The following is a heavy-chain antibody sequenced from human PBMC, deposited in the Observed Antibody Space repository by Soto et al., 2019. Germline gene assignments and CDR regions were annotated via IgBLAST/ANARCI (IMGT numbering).Heavy chain of an antibody. CDR3: AGVYYGGDSVNNY. V-gene: IGHV3-30-3*01. D-gene: IGHD2-21*02. J-gene: IGHJ4*02. CDR2: TSYDGSNK. CDR1: GLTFSSYA. Sequence: QVQLVESGGGVVQPGRSLRLSCAASGLTFSSYAISWVRQAPGNGLEWLAATSYDGSNKYYVDSVRGRFTISRDNSKNTLDLQMSSLRAEDTAVYYCAGVYYGGDSVNNYWGQGTLVTVSS.